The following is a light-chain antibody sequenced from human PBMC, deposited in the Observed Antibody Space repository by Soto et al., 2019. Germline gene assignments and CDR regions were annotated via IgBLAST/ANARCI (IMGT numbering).Light chain of an antibody. Sequence: SVLAQPPSVSGAPGQRVTISCTGSSSNIGAGHAVHWYQHIPGTAPTLLIYGNNKRPLGVPDRFSGSQSGTSASLAITGLQAADEADFYCQSYDTTLSDFVFGTGTKVTVL. CDR2: GNN. J-gene: IGLJ1*01. V-gene: IGLV1-40*01. CDR3: QSYDTTLSDFV. CDR1: SSNIGAGHA.